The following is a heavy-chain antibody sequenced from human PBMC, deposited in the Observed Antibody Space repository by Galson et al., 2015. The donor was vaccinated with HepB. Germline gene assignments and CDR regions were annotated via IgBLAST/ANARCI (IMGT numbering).Heavy chain of an antibody. V-gene: IGHV3-7*01. Sequence: SLRLSCAASGFTFSNYWMNWIRQASGKGLEWVANINQNGREKHYVDSVKDRFTISRDNGNNLLYLQINSLRTEDTAVYYCARHTTGYFDYWGQGILVTVSS. CDR3: ARHTTGYFDY. D-gene: IGHD3-9*01. CDR2: INQNGREK. CDR1: GFTFSNYW. J-gene: IGHJ4*02.